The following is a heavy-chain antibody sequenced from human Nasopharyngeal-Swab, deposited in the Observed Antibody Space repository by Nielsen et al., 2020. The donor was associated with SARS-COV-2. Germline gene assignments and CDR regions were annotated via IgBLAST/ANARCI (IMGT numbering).Heavy chain of an antibody. J-gene: IGHJ3*02. V-gene: IGHV1-18*01. CDR1: GYTFTSYG. Sequence: ASVKVSCKASGYTFTSYGITWVRQAPGQGLEWMGWISAYNGNTNYAQKLQGRVTMTTDTSTSTAYMELRSLRSDDTAVYYCARDGVGQYYDIWTGYRGAFDIWGQGTMVTVSS. D-gene: IGHD3-9*01. CDR2: ISAYNGNT. CDR3: ARDGVGQYYDIWTGYRGAFDI.